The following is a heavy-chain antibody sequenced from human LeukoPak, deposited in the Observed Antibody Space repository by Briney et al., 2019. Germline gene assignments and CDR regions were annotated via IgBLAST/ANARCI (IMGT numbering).Heavy chain of an antibody. Sequence: PGGSLGLSCAASGFTFSSYAVTWVRQAPGKGLEWVSAISGSGYSTYYADSVSGRFTISRDNSKNTLYLQLNCLRAEDTAIYYCAKGKGWLPDVGYFDYWGQGTLVTVSS. V-gene: IGHV3-23*01. J-gene: IGHJ4*02. D-gene: IGHD5-12*01. CDR3: AKGKGWLPDVGYFDY. CDR2: ISGSGYST. CDR1: GFTFSSYA.